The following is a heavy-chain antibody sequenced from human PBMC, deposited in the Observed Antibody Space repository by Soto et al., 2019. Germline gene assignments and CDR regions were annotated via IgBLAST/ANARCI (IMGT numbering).Heavy chain of an antibody. J-gene: IGHJ4*02. D-gene: IGHD6-13*01. CDR1: GFTFSGFD. V-gene: IGHV3-13*01. CDR2: IGTAGDT. CDR3: AGGQEAGAHFFGS. Sequence: GGSLRLSCDASGFTFSGFDMHCVRQPTGKGLEWVSTIGTAGDTYYAVSVKGRFTISRDNAKNSLSLQMNSLRAGDTAVSFCAGGQEAGAHFFGSWGQGTQVTVSS.